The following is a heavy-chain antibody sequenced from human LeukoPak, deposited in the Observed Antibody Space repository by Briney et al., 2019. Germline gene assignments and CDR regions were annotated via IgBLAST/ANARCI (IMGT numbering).Heavy chain of an antibody. CDR1: GFTFSSYW. Sequence: PGGSLRLSCAASGFTFSSYWMHWVRQAPGKGLVWVSRINTDGSSTSYADSVKGRFTISRDNAKNTLYLQMNSLRAEDTAVYYCARENIEAAEPFDYWGQGTLVTVSS. V-gene: IGHV3-74*01. D-gene: IGHD6-13*01. CDR2: INTDGSST. J-gene: IGHJ4*02. CDR3: ARENIEAAEPFDY.